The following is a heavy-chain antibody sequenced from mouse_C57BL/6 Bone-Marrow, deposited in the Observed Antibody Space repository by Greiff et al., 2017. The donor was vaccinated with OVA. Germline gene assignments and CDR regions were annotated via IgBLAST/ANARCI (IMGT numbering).Heavy chain of an antibody. J-gene: IGHJ2*01. CDR1: GYTFTSYW. Sequence: EVQRVESGTVLARPGASVKMSCKTSGYTFTSYWMHWVKQRPGQGLEWIGAIYPGNSDTSYNQKFKGKATLTAVTSASTAYMELSSLTNEDAAVYYCTREGLPYFGYWGQGTTLTVSS. CDR3: TREGLPYFGY. V-gene: IGHV1-5*01. D-gene: IGHD2-2*01. CDR2: IYPGNSDT.